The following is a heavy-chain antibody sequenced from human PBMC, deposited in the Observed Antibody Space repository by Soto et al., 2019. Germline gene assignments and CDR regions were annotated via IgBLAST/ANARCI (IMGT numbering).Heavy chain of an antibody. D-gene: IGHD1-1*01. V-gene: IGHV4-34*01. Sequence: PSQTMSITCASYGESVRGYYGSWIRQPPGKGLEWIGEINHSGSTNYNPSHKSRVTISVDTSKNQFSLKLSSVTAADTAVYYCARGRGTGTYYYYGMDVWGQGTTVTVSS. CDR2: INHSGST. CDR1: GESVRGYY. CDR3: ARGRGTGTYYYYGMDV. J-gene: IGHJ6*02.